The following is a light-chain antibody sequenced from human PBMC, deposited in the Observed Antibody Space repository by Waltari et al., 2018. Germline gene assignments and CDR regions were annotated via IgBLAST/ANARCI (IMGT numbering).Light chain of an antibody. Sequence: QSVLTPPPSASGTPGQRVTISCSGSSSNIGSNTVNWYQQPQGTAPKLLIYDNIDRPSGVPDRFSGSKSGTSASLAISELQSEDEADYHCAAWDDNLNGVVFGGGTKLTVL. CDR3: AAWDDNLNGVV. CDR1: SSNIGSNT. CDR2: DNI. V-gene: IGLV1-44*01. J-gene: IGLJ2*01.